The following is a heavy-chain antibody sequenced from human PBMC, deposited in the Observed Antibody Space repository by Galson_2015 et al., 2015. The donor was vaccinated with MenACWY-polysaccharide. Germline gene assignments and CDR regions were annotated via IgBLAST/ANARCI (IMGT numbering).Heavy chain of an antibody. Sequence: SETLSLTCVVSGGSISSSHWWSWVRQTPGKGLEWIGETYHSGSTNYNPPLKSRVTISVDKSKNQFSLKPTSVTAADTAVYYCARACSQSGVHYVDYWGQGTPVTGSS. D-gene: IGHD2-15*01. CDR2: TYHSGST. CDR3: ARACSQSGVHYVDY. J-gene: IGHJ4*02. CDR1: GGSISSSHW. V-gene: IGHV4-4*02.